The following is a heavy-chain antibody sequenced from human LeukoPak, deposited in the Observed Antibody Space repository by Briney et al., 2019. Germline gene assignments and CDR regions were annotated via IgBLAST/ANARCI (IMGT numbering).Heavy chain of an antibody. V-gene: IGHV1-46*01. CDR3: ARDNGRLLWFGELWYNWFDP. J-gene: IGHJ5*02. CDR1: GYTFTSYY. CDR2: INPSGGST. D-gene: IGHD3-10*01. Sequence: ASVKVSCKASGYTFTSYYMHWVRQAPGQGLEWMGIINPSGGSTSYAQKFQGRVTITRDTSTSTVYMELSSLRSEDTAVYYCARDNGRLLWFGELWYNWFDPWGQGTLVTVSS.